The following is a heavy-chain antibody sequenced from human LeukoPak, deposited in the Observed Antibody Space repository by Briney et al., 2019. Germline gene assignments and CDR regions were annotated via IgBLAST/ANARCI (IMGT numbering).Heavy chain of an antibody. D-gene: IGHD1-26*01. CDR2: IRSETDGGTT. J-gene: IGHJ4*02. CDR1: GFTFRDAG. V-gene: IGHV3-15*01. Sequence: PGGSLRLSCAASGFTFRDAGMSWVRQAPGKGLEWVGRIRSETDGGTTDYAAPVKGRFTISRDDSKNTVYLQMSSLKTEDTAVYYCTTRGGSFSIFDYWGQGTLVTVSS. CDR3: TTRGGSFSIFDY.